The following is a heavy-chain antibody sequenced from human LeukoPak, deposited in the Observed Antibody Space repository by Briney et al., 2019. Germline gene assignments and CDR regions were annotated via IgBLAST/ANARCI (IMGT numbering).Heavy chain of an antibody. CDR1: GFTFTNYA. CDR3: ATRTAGLDY. CDR2: IIPIFGTA. J-gene: IGHJ4*02. V-gene: IGHV1-69*13. Sequence: GASVKVSCKTSGFTFTNYAISWVRQAPGQGLEWMGGIIPIFGTANYAQKFQGRVTITADESTSTAYMELSSLRSEDTAVYYCATRTAGLDYWGQGTLVTVSS. D-gene: IGHD6-13*01.